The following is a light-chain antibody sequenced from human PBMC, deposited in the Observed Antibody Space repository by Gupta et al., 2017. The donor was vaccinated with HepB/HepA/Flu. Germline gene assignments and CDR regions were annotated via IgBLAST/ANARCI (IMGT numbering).Light chain of an antibody. Sequence: SVLTQPPSASVTPGQRVTISCSGSSSNIGSNYVYWYQQFPGTAPKLLIYLNNQRPSVVPDRFSGSKSGTSASLAISGLRADDEADYYCAAWDDSRSGYVFGNGTNVTVL. CDR1: SSNIGSNY. CDR3: AAWDDSRSGYV. V-gene: IGLV1-47*01. CDR2: LNN. J-gene: IGLJ1*01.